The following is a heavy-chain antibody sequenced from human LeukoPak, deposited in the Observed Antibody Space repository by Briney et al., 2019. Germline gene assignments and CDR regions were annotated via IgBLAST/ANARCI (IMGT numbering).Heavy chain of an antibody. V-gene: IGHV4-34*01. CDR3: ARLRWSSAPFDY. D-gene: IGHD4-23*01. CDR2: INHSGST. Sequence: PSETLSLTCAVCGGSFSGYYWSWIRQPPGKGLEWIGEINHSGSTNYNPSLKSRVTISVDTSKNQFSLKLSSVTAADTAVYYCARLRWSSAPFDYWGQGTLVTVSS. J-gene: IGHJ4*02. CDR1: GGSFSGYY.